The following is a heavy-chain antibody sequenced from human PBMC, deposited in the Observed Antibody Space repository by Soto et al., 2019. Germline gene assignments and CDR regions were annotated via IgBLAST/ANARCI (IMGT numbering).Heavy chain of an antibody. J-gene: IGHJ6*02. V-gene: IGHV1-69*13. CDR2: IIPIFGTA. D-gene: IGHD3-10*01. CDR3: ARGPFRPSAMDV. Sequence: SVKVSCKASGGTFSSYAISWVRQAPGQGLEWMGGIIPIFGTANYAQKFQGRVAITVDDARRTVYMEVRNDTSEDTAIYYCARGPFRPSAMDVWGQGTSVTVSS. CDR1: GGTFSSYA.